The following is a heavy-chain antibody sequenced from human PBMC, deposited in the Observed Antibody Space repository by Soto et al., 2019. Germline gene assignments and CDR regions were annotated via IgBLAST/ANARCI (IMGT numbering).Heavy chain of an antibody. CDR2: IDPSDSYT. D-gene: IGHD2-2*02. Sequence: PGESLKISCKGSGYSFTSYWISWVRQMPGKGLERMGRIDPSDSYTNYSPSFQGHVTISADKSIGTAYPQWSSLKASDTAMYYCARHGCSSTSCYSVFGYYYYGMDVWGQGTTVTVSS. J-gene: IGHJ6*02. CDR1: GYSFTSYW. V-gene: IGHV5-10-1*01. CDR3: ARHGCSSTSCYSVFGYYYYGMDV.